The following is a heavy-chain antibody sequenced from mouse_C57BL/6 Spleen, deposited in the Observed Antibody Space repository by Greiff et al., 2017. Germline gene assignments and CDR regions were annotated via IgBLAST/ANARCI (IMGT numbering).Heavy chain of an antibody. J-gene: IGHJ2*01. D-gene: IGHD1-1*01. CDR3: ARGVLRSHYYFDY. CDR1: GYTFTDYN. Sequence: EVQLQQSGPELVKPGASVKIPCKASGYTFTDYNMDWVKQSHGKSLGWIGDINPNNGGTIYNQKFKGKATLTVDTSSSTAYVELRSLTSEDTAVYYGARGVLRSHYYFDYWSQGTTLTGSS. CDR2: INPNNGGT. V-gene: IGHV1-18*01.